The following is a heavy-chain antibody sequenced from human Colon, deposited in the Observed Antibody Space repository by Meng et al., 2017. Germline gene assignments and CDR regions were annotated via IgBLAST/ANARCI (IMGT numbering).Heavy chain of an antibody. J-gene: IGHJ4*02. CDR2: IYYAGTT. V-gene: IGHV4-30-4*01. CDR3: ARELATIRDY. CDR1: GGSISSGDYY. Sequence: QVQLQESGPGLVKPSQTLSLICTVSGGSISSGDYYWSWIRQPPGKGLEWIGYIYYAGTTYYNPSLKSRVAISLETSKNQFSPKLTSVTAADTAVYYCARELATIRDYWGRGTLVTVSS. D-gene: IGHD5-24*01.